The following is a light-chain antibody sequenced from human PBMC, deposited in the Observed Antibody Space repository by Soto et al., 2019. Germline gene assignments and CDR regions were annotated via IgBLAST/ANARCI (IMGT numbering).Light chain of an antibody. CDR1: SSNIGSNY. V-gene: IGLV1-47*01. J-gene: IGLJ2*01. CDR3: AAWDGSLRGVL. CDR2: RNN. Sequence: QSVLTQPPSASGTPGQRVTISCSGSSSNIGSNYVYWYRQLPGTAPKLLIYRNNQRPSGVPDRFSGSKSGTSASLAISGLRSEDEADYYCAAWDGSLRGVLFGGGTKLTVL.